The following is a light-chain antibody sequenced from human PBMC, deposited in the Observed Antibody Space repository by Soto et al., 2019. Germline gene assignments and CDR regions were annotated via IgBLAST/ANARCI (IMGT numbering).Light chain of an antibody. Sequence: EIVMTQSPATLSVSPGERATLSCRASQSVSNNLAWFQQKPGQAPRLLIYDASSRATGIPASFSGSASGTGFTLTISSLQSEDFAIYYCQQYHTSPITFGWGTKVDIK. CDR3: QQYHTSPIT. CDR1: QSVSNN. V-gene: IGKV3-15*01. CDR2: DAS. J-gene: IGKJ4*01.